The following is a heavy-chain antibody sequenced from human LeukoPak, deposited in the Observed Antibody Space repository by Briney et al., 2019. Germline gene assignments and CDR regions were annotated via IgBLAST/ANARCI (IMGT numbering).Heavy chain of an antibody. CDR2: ISASGGST. CDR1: GFTFNSYA. CDR3: AKTYRDYFDY. D-gene: IGHD5-18*01. J-gene: IGHJ4*02. Sequence: PGGSLRLSCAASGFTFNSYAMNWVRQAPGKGLEWMSAISASGGSTFYADSVKGRFTISRDNAKNTLSLQLNSLRAEDTAIYYCAKTYRDYFDYWGRGTLVTVSS. V-gene: IGHV3-23*01.